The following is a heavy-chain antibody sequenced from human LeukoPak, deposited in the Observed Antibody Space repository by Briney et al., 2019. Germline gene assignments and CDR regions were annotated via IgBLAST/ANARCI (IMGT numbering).Heavy chain of an antibody. CDR2: ISGSGGST. J-gene: IGHJ4*02. CDR3: ATLLARVGSIAY. D-gene: IGHD2-2*01. CDR1: GLTFSSYA. Sequence: GGSLRLSCAASGLTFSSYAMSWVRQAPGKGLEWVSAISGSGGSTYYADSVKGRFTISRDNSKNTLYLQMNSLRAEDTAVYHCATLLARVGSIAYWGQGTLVTVSS. V-gene: IGHV3-23*01.